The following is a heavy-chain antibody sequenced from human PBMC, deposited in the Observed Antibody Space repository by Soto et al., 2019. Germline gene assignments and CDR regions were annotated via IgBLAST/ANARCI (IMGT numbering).Heavy chain of an antibody. D-gene: IGHD2-15*01. J-gene: IGHJ4*02. CDR3: GKVLVGATGHTDSDS. CDR2: INHSGST. Sequence: SETLSLTCAVYGGSFSGYYWSWIRQPPGKGLEWIGEINHSGSTNYNPSLKSRVTISVDTSKNQFSLKLSSVTAADTALYYCGKVLVGATGHTDSDSWGPGTLVTSPQ. CDR1: GGSFSGYY. V-gene: IGHV4-34*01.